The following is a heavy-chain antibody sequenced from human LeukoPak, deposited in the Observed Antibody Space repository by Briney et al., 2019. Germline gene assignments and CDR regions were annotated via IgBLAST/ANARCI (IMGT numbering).Heavy chain of an antibody. CDR1: GFTFSSYS. D-gene: IGHD3-10*01. J-gene: IGHJ4*02. CDR3: ARDLGGPYYYGSGVYYFDY. Sequence: GGSLRLSCAASGFTFSSYSMNWVRQAPGKGLEWVSSISSSSSYIYYADSVKGRFTISRDNAKNSLYLQMNSLRAEDTAVYYCARDLGGPYYYGSGVYYFDYWGQGTLVTVSS. CDR2: ISSSSSYI. V-gene: IGHV3-21*01.